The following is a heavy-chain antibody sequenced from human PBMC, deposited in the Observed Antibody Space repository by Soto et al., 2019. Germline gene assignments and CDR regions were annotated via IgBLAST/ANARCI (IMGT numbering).Heavy chain of an antibody. D-gene: IGHD4-17*01. J-gene: IGHJ6*02. CDR3: PSQDDYRSRSINYGLDL. Sequence: GGSLRLSCAAYGFTFNIYALHWVRQAPGKGLEWVAVISFDGTKKYYSDSVKGRFTISRDNLKNTLYLQMNNLRVEDAALYFCPSQDDYRSRSINYGLDLWGQGTTVTVSS. CDR2: ISFDGTKK. V-gene: IGHV3-30-3*01. CDR1: GFTFNIYA.